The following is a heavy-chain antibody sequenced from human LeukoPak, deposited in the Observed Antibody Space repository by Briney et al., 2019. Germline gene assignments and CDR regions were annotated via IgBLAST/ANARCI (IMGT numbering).Heavy chain of an antibody. CDR1: GYTFTGYY. CDR2: INPNSGGT. Sequence: ASVKVSCKASGYTFTGYYMHWVRQAPGQGLEWMGWINPNSGGTNYAQKFQGRVTMTRDTSISTAYMELSRLRSDDTAVYYCARDREQLSLLYYYYYGMDVWGQGTTVTVSS. CDR3: ARDREQLSLLYYYYYGMDV. J-gene: IGHJ6*02. D-gene: IGHD6-6*01. V-gene: IGHV1-2*02.